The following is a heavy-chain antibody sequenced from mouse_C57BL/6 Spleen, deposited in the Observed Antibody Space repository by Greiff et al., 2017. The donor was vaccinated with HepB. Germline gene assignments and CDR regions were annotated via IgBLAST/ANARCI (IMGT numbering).Heavy chain of an antibody. CDR3: AGYDGYYDWYFDV. D-gene: IGHD2-3*01. J-gene: IGHJ1*03. CDR1: GFNIKNTY. CDR2: IDPANGNT. Sequence: DVKLQESVAELVRPGASVKLSCTASGFNIKNTYMHWVKQRPEQGLEWIGRIDPANGNTKYAPKFQGKATITADTSSNTAYLQLSSLTSEDTAICYCAGYDGYYDWYFDVWGTGTTVTVSS. V-gene: IGHV14-3*01.